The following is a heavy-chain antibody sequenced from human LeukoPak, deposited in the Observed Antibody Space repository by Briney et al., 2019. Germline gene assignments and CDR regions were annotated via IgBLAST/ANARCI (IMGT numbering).Heavy chain of an antibody. Sequence: GGSLRLSCAASGFTFSNYGMHWVRQAPGKGLEWVAVIAYDGSKKNAADSVKGRFTISRDNSKKELYLQMNSLKSEDTAVYYCAKGFDDSSPGDYWGQGTLVTVSS. J-gene: IGHJ4*02. CDR1: GFTFSNYG. V-gene: IGHV3-30*18. CDR3: AKGFDDSSPGDY. CDR2: IAYDGSKK. D-gene: IGHD3-22*01.